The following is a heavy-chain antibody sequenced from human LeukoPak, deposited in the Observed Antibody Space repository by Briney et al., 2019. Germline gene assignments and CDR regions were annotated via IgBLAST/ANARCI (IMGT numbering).Heavy chain of an antibody. Sequence: GGSLRLSCAASGFTFSTYSMNWVRQAPGKGLEWVSSITSPVGRMYYADSLKGRITISRDNARSTLYLQMNSLRAEDTAVYYCATDGRSSGWYGFDYWGQGILVTVSS. CDR1: GFTFSTYS. V-gene: IGHV3-21*01. J-gene: IGHJ4*02. D-gene: IGHD6-19*01. CDR2: ITSPVGRM. CDR3: ATDGRSSGWYGFDY.